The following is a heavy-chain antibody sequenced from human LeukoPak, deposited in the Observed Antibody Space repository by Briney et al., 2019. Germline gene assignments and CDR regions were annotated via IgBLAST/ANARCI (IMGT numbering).Heavy chain of an antibody. CDR2: ISYDGSNK. J-gene: IGHJ6*03. Sequence: GGSLRLSCAASGFTFSSYAMHWVRQAPGKGLEWVAVISYDGSNKYYADSVKGRFTISRDNSKNTLYLQMNSLRAEDTAVYYCTRDSLLIVSGYYYYYMDVWGKGTTVTVSS. D-gene: IGHD2-21*01. CDR1: GFTFSSYA. V-gene: IGHV3-30*01. CDR3: TRDSLLIVSGYYYYYMDV.